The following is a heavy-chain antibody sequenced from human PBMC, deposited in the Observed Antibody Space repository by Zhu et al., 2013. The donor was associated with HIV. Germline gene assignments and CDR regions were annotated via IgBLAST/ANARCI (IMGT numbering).Heavy chain of an antibody. J-gene: IGHJ6*02. CDR3: ARNPPGRITIFGVVPETQYGMDV. Sequence: QVQLVQSGAEVKKPGASVKVSCKASGYTFNSHAIQWVRQAPGQGLEWMGWINADNGDTEYSQLFQGRVTITRDTSASTAYMELSSLTSDDTAVYYCARNPPGRITIFGVVPETQYGMDVWGQGTTGHRLL. CDR1: GYTFNSHA. D-gene: IGHD3-3*01. CDR2: INADNGDT. V-gene: IGHV1-3*01.